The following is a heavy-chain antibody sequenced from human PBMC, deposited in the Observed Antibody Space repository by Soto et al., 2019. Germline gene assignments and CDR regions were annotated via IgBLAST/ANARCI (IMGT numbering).Heavy chain of an antibody. J-gene: IGHJ6*02. V-gene: IGHV1-18*01. Sequence: ASVQVSCKPSGYTFTSYGISWVRQAPGQGLDWMGWISAYNGNTDYAHKLQGRVTMTTDPSTSTAYMDLRSLRSDDTAAYYCARDAVTATGEEGGSRSVTTSSYGMDVWVHGTTVAASS. CDR1: GYTFTSYG. CDR2: ISAYNGNT. CDR3: ARDAVTATGEEGGSRSVTTSSYGMDV. D-gene: IGHD5-18*01.